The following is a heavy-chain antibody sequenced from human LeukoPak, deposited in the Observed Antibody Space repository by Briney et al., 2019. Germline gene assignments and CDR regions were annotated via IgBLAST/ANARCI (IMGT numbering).Heavy chain of an antibody. V-gene: IGHV6-1*01. D-gene: IGHD2-15*01. CDR1: GDSVSSNSAA. CDR2: TYYRSKWYN. Sequence: SQTLSLTCAISGDSVSSNSAARNWIRQSPSRGLEWLGRTYYRSKWYNDYAVSVKSRITINPDTSKNQFSLQLNSVTPEDTAVYYCARERYCSGGSCITPVPFDYWGQGTLVTVSS. J-gene: IGHJ4*02. CDR3: ARERYCSGGSCITPVPFDY.